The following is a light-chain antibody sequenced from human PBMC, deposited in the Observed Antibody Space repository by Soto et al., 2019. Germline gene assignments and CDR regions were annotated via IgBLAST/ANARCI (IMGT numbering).Light chain of an antibody. CDR2: EGS. CDR3: AAWDDSLNGRVV. V-gene: IGLV2-14*02. J-gene: IGLJ2*01. Sequence: QSALTQPASVSGSPGQSITISCTGTSSDVGSYNLVSWYQQHPGKAPKLMIYEGSKRPSGVPDRFSGSKSGTSASLAISGLQSEDEADYYCAAWDDSLNGRVVFGGGTKVTVL. CDR1: SSDVGSYNL.